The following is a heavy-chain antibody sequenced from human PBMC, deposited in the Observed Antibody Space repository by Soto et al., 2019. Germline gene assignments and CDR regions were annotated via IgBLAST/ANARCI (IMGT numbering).Heavy chain of an antibody. CDR1: GFTVSSNY. CDR3: ARESEDLTSNFDY. CDR2: ISSTTNYI. Sequence: PGGSLRLSCAASGFTVSSNYMNWVRQAPGKGLEWVSSISSTTNYIYYADSMKGRFTVSRDNAKNSVYLEMNSLSAEDTALYYCARESEDLTSNFDYWGQGTLVTVSS. V-gene: IGHV3-21*01. J-gene: IGHJ4*02.